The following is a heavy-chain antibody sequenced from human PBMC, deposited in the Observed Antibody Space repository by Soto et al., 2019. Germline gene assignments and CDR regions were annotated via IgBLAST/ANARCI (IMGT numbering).Heavy chain of an antibody. Sequence: SVKVSCKASGGTFSSYAISWVRQAPGQGLEWMGGIIPIFGTANYAQKFQGRVTITADESTSTAFMELSSLRSDDTAVYYCARDLVYHGMDVWGQGTTVTVSS. CDR3: ARDLVYHGMDV. CDR1: GGTFSSYA. CDR2: IIPIFGTA. D-gene: IGHD2-21*01. J-gene: IGHJ6*02. V-gene: IGHV1-69*13.